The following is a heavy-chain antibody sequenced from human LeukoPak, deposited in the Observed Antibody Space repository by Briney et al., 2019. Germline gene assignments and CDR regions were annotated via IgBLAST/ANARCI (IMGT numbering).Heavy chain of an antibody. Sequence: PGGSLRLSCPASGLTFSSFAMTWVRQAPGKGLEWVSVISGSGGSTNYADSVKGRFTISRDNSKNTLYLQMNSLRAEDTAVYYCATDYNGSGKPMFDYWGQGTLVTVSS. CDR1: GLTFSSFA. CDR3: ATDYNGSGKPMFDY. V-gene: IGHV3-23*01. J-gene: IGHJ4*02. D-gene: IGHD3-10*01. CDR2: ISGSGGST.